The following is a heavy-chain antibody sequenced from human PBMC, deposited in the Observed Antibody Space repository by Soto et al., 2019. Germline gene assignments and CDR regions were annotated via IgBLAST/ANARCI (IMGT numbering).Heavy chain of an antibody. Sequence: SETLSLTCTVSGGSISSGDYSWSWVRQSPGKGLEWIGHIYNSGITYYNPSLKSRVTISVDTSKNQFSLKLSSVTAADTAVYYCARDLGGWYDYWGQGTLVTVSS. V-gene: IGHV4-30-4*02. CDR2: IYNSGIT. D-gene: IGHD6-19*01. CDR3: ARDLGGWYDY. CDR1: GGSISSGDYS. J-gene: IGHJ4*02.